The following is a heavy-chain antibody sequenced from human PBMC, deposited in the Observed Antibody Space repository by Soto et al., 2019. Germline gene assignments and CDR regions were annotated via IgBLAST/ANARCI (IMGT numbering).Heavy chain of an antibody. CDR2: IWYDGSNK. D-gene: IGHD3-10*01. J-gene: IGHJ4*02. CDR3: ARVWFGPKSLSLDY. CDR1: GFTFSSYG. Sequence: PGGSLRLSCAASGFTFSSYGMHWVRQAPGKGLEWVAVIWYDGSNKYYADSVKGRFTISRDNSKNTLYLQMNSLRAEDTAVYYCARVWFGPKSLSLDYWGQGTLVTVSS. V-gene: IGHV3-33*01.